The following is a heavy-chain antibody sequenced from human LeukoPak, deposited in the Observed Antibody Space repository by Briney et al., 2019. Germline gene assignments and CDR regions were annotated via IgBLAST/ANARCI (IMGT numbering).Heavy chain of an antibody. CDR2: IYSGGST. CDR1: GFTFSNYG. J-gene: IGHJ5*02. D-gene: IGHD3-10*01. CDR3: ARVAYGPNWFDP. V-gene: IGHV3-66*01. Sequence: GGSLRLSCAASGFTFSNYGMHWVRQAPGKGLEWVSVIYSGGSTYSADSVKGRFTISRDSSKNTLYLQMNSLRAEDTAVYYCARVAYGPNWFDPWGQGTLVTVSS.